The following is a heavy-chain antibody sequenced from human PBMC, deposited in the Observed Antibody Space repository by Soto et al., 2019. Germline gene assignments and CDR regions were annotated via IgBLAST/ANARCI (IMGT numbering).Heavy chain of an antibody. J-gene: IGHJ4*02. V-gene: IGHV1-3*01. CDR1: GYTFSSHC. CDR3: ARDRSASSAWYNN. CDR2: INAGNGNT. Sequence: ASLKVSCNASGYTFSSHCMHWVRQAPGQRLEWMGWINAGNGNTKYSQKFQGRVTITRDTSASTAYMELSSLRSEDTAVYYCARDRSASSAWYNNWGQETLLTVSS. D-gene: IGHD6-13*01.